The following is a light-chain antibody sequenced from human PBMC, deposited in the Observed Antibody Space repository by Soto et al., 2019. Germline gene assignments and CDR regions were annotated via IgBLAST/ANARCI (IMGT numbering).Light chain of an antibody. CDR1: ESVRSSY. CDR3: QQYGSSPAT. CDR2: GAS. J-gene: IGKJ1*01. V-gene: IGKV3-20*01. Sequence: EICFTQSPVTLALSPGEIATLSCRASESVRSSYLAWYQQKPGQAPRLLIYGASTRATGIPDRFTGSGSGTDFTLSVSRLEPEDFAVYFCQQYGSSPATFGQGTKVDIK.